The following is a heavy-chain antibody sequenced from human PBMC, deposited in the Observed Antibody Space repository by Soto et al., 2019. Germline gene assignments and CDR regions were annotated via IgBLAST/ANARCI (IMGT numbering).Heavy chain of an antibody. CDR1: GGSISSYY. J-gene: IGHJ6*02. CDR3: ARAQRDYYYYYGMDG. V-gene: IGHV4-59*01. CDR2: IYYSGSA. Sequence: SETLSLTCTVSGGSISSYYWSWIRQPPGKGLEWIGYIYYSGSANYNPSLKSRVTISVDTSKNQFSLKLSSVTAADTAVYYCARAQRDYYYYYGMDGWGQGTTVTVSS.